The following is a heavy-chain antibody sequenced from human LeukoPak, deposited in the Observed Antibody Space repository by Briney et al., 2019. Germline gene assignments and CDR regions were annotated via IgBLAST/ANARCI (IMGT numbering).Heavy chain of an antibody. V-gene: IGHV4-39*07. Sequence: PSETLSLTCTVSGGSISSSSYYWGWIRQPPGKGLEWIVSIYYSGSTYYNPSLKSRVTISVDTSKNQFSLKLSSVTAADTAVYYCARGDGSGSYYAVHYYYYYMDVWGKGTTVTVSS. CDR1: GGSISSSSYY. D-gene: IGHD3-10*01. CDR3: ARGDGSGSYYAVHYYYYYMDV. J-gene: IGHJ6*03. CDR2: IYYSGST.